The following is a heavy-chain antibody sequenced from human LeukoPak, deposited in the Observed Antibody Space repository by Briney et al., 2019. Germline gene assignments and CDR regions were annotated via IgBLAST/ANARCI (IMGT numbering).Heavy chain of an antibody. V-gene: IGHV4-59*05. CDR2: IYYSGST. J-gene: IGHJ4*02. CDR1: GGSISSYY. CDR3: ARYYYDSSGYLDY. Sequence: PSETLSLTCTVSGGSISSYYWSWIRQPPGKGLEWIGSIYYSGSTYYNPSLKSRVTISVDTSKNQFSLKLSSVTAADTAVYYCARYYYDSSGYLDYWGQGTLVTVSS. D-gene: IGHD3-22*01.